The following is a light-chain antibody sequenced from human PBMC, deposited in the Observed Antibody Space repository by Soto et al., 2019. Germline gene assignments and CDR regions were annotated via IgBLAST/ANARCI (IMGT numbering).Light chain of an antibody. J-gene: IGKJ1*01. CDR1: QSISSW. CDR3: QQYNSYSWT. Sequence: DIQMTHSPATLSASVGDRFTITCRASQSISSWLAWYQQKPGKAPKLLIYKASSLESGVPSRFSGSGSGTEFTLTISSLQPDDFATYYCQQYNSYSWTFGQGTKVDI. CDR2: KAS. V-gene: IGKV1-5*03.